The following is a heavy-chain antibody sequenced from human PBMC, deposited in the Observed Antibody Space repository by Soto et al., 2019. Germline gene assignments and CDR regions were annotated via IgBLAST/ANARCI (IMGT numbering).Heavy chain of an antibody. J-gene: IGHJ4*02. Sequence: VKVSCKASGYTFTSYAMHWVRQAPGQRLEWMGWINAGNGNTKYSQKFQGRVTITRDTSASTAYMELSSLRSEDTAVYYCARGVLWFGAAPFDYWGQGTLVTVSS. CDR3: ARGVLWFGAAPFDY. D-gene: IGHD3-10*01. CDR1: GYTFTSYA. CDR2: INAGNGNT. V-gene: IGHV1-3*01.